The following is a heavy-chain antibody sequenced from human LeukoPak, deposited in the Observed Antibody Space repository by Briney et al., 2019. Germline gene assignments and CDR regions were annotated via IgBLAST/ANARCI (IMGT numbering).Heavy chain of an antibody. D-gene: IGHD3-10*01. Sequence: GGSLRLSCAASVFTFSSYAMSWVRQAPGKGLEWVSAISGSGGSTYYADSVKGRFTISRDNSKNTLYLQMNSLRAEDTAVYYCAKDRAYGSGIPGYWGQGTLVTVSS. CDR1: VFTFSSYA. CDR2: ISGSGGST. V-gene: IGHV3-23*01. CDR3: AKDRAYGSGIPGY. J-gene: IGHJ4*02.